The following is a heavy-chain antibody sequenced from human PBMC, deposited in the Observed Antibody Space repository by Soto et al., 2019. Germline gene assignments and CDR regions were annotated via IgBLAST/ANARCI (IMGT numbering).Heavy chain of an antibody. D-gene: IGHD1-26*01. V-gene: IGHV3-30*18. J-gene: IGHJ4*02. Sequence: PGGSLRLSCAASGFTFSSYGMHWVRQAPGKGLEWVAVISYDGSNKYYADSVKGRFTISRDNSKNTLYLQMNSLRAEDTAVYYCAKEGSYYVDYWGQGTLVTVSS. CDR2: ISYDGSNK. CDR3: AKEGSYYVDY. CDR1: GFTFSSYG.